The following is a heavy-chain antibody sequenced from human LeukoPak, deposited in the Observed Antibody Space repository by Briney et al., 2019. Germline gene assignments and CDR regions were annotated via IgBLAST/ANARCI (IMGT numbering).Heavy chain of an antibody. CDR1: SGSISSSSYY. CDR2: IYYSGST. CDR3: ARRGAVAGSYYFDY. D-gene: IGHD6-19*01. J-gene: IGHJ4*02. V-gene: IGHV4-39*01. Sequence: PSQTLSLTCTLASGSISSSSYYWGWIRQPPGKGLEWIGGIYYSGSTYYNPSLKSRVTISVDTSKNQFSLKLSSVTAADTAVYYCARRGAVAGSYYFDYWGQGTLVTVSS.